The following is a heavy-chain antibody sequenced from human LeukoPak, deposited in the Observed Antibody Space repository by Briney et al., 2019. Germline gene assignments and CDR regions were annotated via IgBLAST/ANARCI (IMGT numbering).Heavy chain of an antibody. J-gene: IGHJ5*02. CDR1: GGTFSSYA. Sequence: SSVKVSCKASGGTFSSYAISWVRQAPGQGLEWTGGIIPIFGTANYAQKFQGRVTITADESTSTAYMELSSLRSEDTAVYYCARATMRGFLDRFDPWGQGTLVTVSS. CDR3: ARATMRGFLDRFDP. V-gene: IGHV1-69*01. CDR2: IIPIFGTA. D-gene: IGHD3-3*01.